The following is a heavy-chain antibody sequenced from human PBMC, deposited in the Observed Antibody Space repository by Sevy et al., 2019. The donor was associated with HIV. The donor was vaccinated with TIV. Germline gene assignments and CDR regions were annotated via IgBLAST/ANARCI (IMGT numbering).Heavy chain of an antibody. CDR2: IKQDGSEK. Sequence: GGSLRLSCAASGFTFSSYWMSWVRQAPGKGLEWVANIKQDGSEKYYVDSVKGRFTISRDNAKNSLYLQMNSLRAEDTAVYYCARDRYSSSWYEILTLLPLFDYWGQGTLVTVSS. V-gene: IGHV3-7*01. D-gene: IGHD6-13*01. CDR3: ARDRYSSSWYEILTLLPLFDY. CDR1: GFTFSSYW. J-gene: IGHJ4*02.